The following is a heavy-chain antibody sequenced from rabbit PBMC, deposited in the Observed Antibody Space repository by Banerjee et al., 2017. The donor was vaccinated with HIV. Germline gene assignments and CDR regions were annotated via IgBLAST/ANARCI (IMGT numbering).Heavy chain of an antibody. CDR2: IYTGDGST. J-gene: IGHJ4*01. Sequence: QEQLEESGGDLVKPEGSLTLTCTASGFSFSDKYVMCWVRQAPGKGLEWIGCIYTGDGSTYYASWAKGRFTLSKTSSTTVTLQMTSLTAADTATYFCARDPNSGGIDYDLWGPGTLVTV. CDR1: GFSFSDKYV. D-gene: IGHD4-2*01. CDR3: ARDPNSGGIDYDL. V-gene: IGHV1S45*01.